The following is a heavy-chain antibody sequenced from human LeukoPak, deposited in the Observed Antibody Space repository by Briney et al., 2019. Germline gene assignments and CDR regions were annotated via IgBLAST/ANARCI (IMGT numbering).Heavy chain of an antibody. Sequence: SETLSLTCTVSGGSISSSSYYWGWIRQPPGKGLEWIGSIYYSGSTYYNPSLKSRVTISVDTSKNQFSLKLSSVTAADTAVYYCARGSDGYGNYFDYWGQGTLVTVSS. CDR3: ARGSDGYGNYFDY. CDR1: GGSISSSSYY. CDR2: IYYSGST. J-gene: IGHJ4*02. V-gene: IGHV4-39*07. D-gene: IGHD5-24*01.